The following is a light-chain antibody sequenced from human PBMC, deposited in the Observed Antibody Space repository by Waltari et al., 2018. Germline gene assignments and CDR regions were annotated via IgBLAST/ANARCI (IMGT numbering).Light chain of an antibody. J-gene: IGKJ2*01. CDR2: DAS. V-gene: IGKV3-11*01. CDR1: QSISRF. Sequence: VLTQSPAPLSLSPGERATLFCRASQSISRFLAWYQLNPGQSPRLLIYDASNWATGIPARFSGSGSGTDFTLTISSLEPEDSAVYYCQHRTGYTFGQGTKLEI. CDR3: QHRTGYT.